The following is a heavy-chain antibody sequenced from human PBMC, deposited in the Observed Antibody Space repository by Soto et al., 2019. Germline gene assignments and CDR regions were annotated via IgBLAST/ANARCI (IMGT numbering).Heavy chain of an antibody. CDR2: FNAGNGNT. Sequence: QVQLVQSGAEVKKPGASVKVSCKASGYTFTSYAMHWVRQAPGQRPEWMGWFNAGNGNTKYSQKFQGSVTSTRDTSASTAYVALSSLRSEDTGVYYGASVLSGWYWLEYWGQGTLVTVSS. CDR3: ASVLSGWYWLEY. CDR1: GYTFTSYA. V-gene: IGHV1-3*01. D-gene: IGHD6-19*01. J-gene: IGHJ4*02.